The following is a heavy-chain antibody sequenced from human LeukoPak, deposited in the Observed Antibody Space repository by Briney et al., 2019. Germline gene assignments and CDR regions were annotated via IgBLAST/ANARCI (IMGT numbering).Heavy chain of an antibody. Sequence: ASVKVSCKASGYTFTSYGISWVRQAPGQGLEWMGWINPNSGGTNYAQKFQGRVTMTRDTSISPAYMELSRLRSDDTAVYYCARDRGNWNDGVFDYWGQGTLVTVSS. V-gene: IGHV1-2*02. CDR3: ARDRGNWNDGVFDY. D-gene: IGHD1-1*01. J-gene: IGHJ4*02. CDR2: INPNSGGT. CDR1: GYTFTSYG.